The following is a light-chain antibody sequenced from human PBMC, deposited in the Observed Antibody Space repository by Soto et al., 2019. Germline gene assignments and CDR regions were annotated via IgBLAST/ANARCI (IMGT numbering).Light chain of an antibody. J-gene: IGKJ1*01. Sequence: DIQMTQSPSTLSASVGDRVTITCRASQSVSGWVAWFQQKPGRAPKLLIYKASSLESGVPSRFSGSGFGTEFTLTINSLQPDDFATYYCQQYNSYWTFGQGNKVEIK. V-gene: IGKV1-5*03. CDR3: QQYNSYWT. CDR2: KAS. CDR1: QSVSGW.